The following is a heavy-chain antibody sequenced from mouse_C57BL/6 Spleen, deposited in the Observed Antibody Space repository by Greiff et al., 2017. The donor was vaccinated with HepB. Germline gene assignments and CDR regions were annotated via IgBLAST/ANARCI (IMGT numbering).Heavy chain of an antibody. CDR1: GFSLTSYG. CDR2: IWGGGST. J-gene: IGHJ1*03. Sequence: VMLVESGPGLVAPSQSLSITCTVSGFSLTSYGVDWVRQPPGKGLEWLGVIWGGGSTNYNSALMSRLSISKDNSKSQVFLKMNSLQTDDTAMYYCAKQGEIYYGSSYWYFDVWGTGTTVTVSS. V-gene: IGHV2-9*01. CDR3: AKQGEIYYGSSYWYFDV. D-gene: IGHD1-1*01.